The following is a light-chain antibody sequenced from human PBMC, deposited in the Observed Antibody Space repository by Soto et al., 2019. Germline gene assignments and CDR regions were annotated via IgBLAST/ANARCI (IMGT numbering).Light chain of an antibody. Sequence: DIQMTQSPSSLSASVGDRVTITCRASQGIRNDLVWYQQKPGKAPRRLIYAASSLQSGVPSRFXXXXXXXXXXXXXXXLQPEDFATYYCLQHNNYPRTFGQGTKVEIK. CDR1: QGIRND. CDR2: AAS. J-gene: IGKJ1*01. V-gene: IGKV1-17*01. CDR3: LQHNNYPRT.